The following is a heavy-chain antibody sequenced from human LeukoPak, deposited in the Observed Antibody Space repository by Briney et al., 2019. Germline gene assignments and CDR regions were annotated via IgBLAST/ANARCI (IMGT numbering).Heavy chain of an antibody. CDR3: ARDFVTMVRGARYNWFDP. V-gene: IGHV3-33*01. CDR1: GFTFSSYG. Sequence: GGSLRLSCAASGFTFSSYGMHWVRQAPGKGPEWVAVIWYDGGNKYYADSVKGRFTISRDNSKNTLYLQMNSLRAEDTAVYYCARDFVTMVRGARYNWFDPWGQGTLVTVSS. CDR2: IWYDGGNK. D-gene: IGHD3-10*01. J-gene: IGHJ5*02.